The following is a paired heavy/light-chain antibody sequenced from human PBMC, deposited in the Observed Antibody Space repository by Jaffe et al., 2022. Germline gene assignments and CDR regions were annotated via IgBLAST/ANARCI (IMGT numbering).Light chain of an antibody. Sequence: EIVMTQSPLSLPVTPGEPASISCRSSQSLLHSNGNTFLHWYLQKPGQSPQLLIYLVSSRASGVPDRFSGSGSGTDFTLEISRVEAEDVGVYYCTQGLQAPITFGQGTRLEIK. V-gene: IGKV2-28*01. J-gene: IGKJ5*01. CDR1: QSLLHSNGNTF. CDR2: LVS. CDR3: TQGLQAPIT.
Heavy chain of an antibody. D-gene: IGHD3-10*01. CDR2: IHTSGNT. V-gene: IGHV4-61*02. CDR1: GGSLNSGSYF. J-gene: IGHJ4*02. Sequence: QVQLQESGPGLVKPSETLSLTCTVSGGSLNSGSYFWTWIRQSAGKGLEWIGRIHTSGNTRYHPTLEGRVAILADASKNHFSLTMSSVTASDTAFYYCARGRTITGYYYYYDSWGQGTLVTVSS. CDR3: ARGRTITGYYYYYDS.